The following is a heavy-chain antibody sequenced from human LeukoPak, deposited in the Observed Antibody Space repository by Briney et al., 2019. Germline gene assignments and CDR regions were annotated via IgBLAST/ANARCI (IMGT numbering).Heavy chain of an antibody. J-gene: IGHJ6*02. Sequence: GGSLRLSCAASGFTFSSYAMSWVRQAPGKGLEWVAVISYDGSNKYYADSVKGRFTISRDSSKNTLYLQMNSLRAEDTAVYYCARDPNEPHIVGATSGRYYYYGMDVWGQGTTVTVSS. CDR2: ISYDGSNK. D-gene: IGHD1-26*01. CDR3: ARDPNEPHIVGATSGRYYYYGMDV. V-gene: IGHV3-30-3*01. CDR1: GFTFSSYA.